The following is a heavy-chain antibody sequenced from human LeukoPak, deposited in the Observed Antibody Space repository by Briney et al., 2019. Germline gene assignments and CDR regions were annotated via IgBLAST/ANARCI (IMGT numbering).Heavy chain of an antibody. Sequence: PGGSLRLSCSASGFTFSSYAMSWVRQAPGRGLEWVSAISGSGGSTYYADSVKGRFTISRDNSKNTLYLQMNSLRAEDTAVYYCAKGELLSTRRIAAAGTVFDYWGQGTLVTVSS. CDR2: ISGSGGST. CDR1: GFTFSSYA. CDR3: AKGELLSTRRIAAAGTVFDY. J-gene: IGHJ4*02. D-gene: IGHD6-13*01. V-gene: IGHV3-23*01.